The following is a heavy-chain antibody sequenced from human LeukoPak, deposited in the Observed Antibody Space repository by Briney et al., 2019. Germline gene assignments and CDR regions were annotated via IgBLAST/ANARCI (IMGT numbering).Heavy chain of an antibody. CDR1: GFTYSSHR. V-gene: IGHV3-7*01. Sequence: PGGPLRLSCAASGFTYSSHRGGGVRQAPGRGLKGLANIRQDSIEKNYTDSVKGRFSISRDNAKNSLYLQMSSLKVADTAVYYCARDYGSNGYDIIGVWGQGTMVTVSS. CDR2: IRQDSIEK. CDR3: ARDYGSNGYDIIGV. D-gene: IGHD5-12*01. J-gene: IGHJ6*02.